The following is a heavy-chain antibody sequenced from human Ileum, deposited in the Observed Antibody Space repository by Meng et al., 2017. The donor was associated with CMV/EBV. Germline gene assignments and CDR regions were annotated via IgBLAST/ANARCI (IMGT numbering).Heavy chain of an antibody. Sequence: LSLTCAASGFTFSSYEMNWVRQAPGKGLEWVSYISSSGSTIYYADSVKGRFTISRDNAKNSLYLQMNSLRAEDTAVYYCARDRYYDSSALAGNWFDPWGQGTLVTVSS. CDR2: ISSSGSTI. V-gene: IGHV3-48*03. J-gene: IGHJ5*02. CDR1: GFTFSSYE. D-gene: IGHD3-22*01. CDR3: ARDRYYDSSALAGNWFDP.